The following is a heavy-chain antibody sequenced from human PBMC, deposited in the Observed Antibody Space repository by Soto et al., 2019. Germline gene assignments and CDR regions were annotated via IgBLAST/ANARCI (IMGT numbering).Heavy chain of an antibody. CDR1: GGSISSSSYY. V-gene: IGHV4-39*01. CDR3: ARRTSDPREDYFDH. CDR2: IYYSGST. J-gene: IGHJ4*02. Sequence: SETLSLTCTVSGGSISSSSYYWGWIRQPPGKGLEWIGSIYYSGSTYYNPSLKSRVTISVDTSKNQFSLKLSSVTAADTAVYYCARRTSDPREDYFDHWGQGTLVTVSS.